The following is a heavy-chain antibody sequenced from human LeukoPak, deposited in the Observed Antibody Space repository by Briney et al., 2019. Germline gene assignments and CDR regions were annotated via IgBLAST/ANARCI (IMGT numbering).Heavy chain of an antibody. V-gene: IGHV3-23*01. J-gene: IGHJ3*02. CDR2: ISAGADYT. CDR3: AKDSGGRNVVWGAFDI. CDR1: GLTFNKFA. Sequence: GGSLRLSCAASGLTFNKFAMSWVRQAPGKGLEWVSGISAGADYTYYADSVKGRFTISRDNSKNTLYLQMNSLRAEDTAVYYCAKDSGGRNVVWGAFDIWGQGTMVTVSS. D-gene: IGHD2-2*01.